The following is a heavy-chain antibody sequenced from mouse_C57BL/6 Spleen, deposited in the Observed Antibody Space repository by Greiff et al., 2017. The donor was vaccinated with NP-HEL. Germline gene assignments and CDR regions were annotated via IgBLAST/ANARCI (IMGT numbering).Heavy chain of an antibody. D-gene: IGHD2-5*01. CDR2: ISNLAYSI. V-gene: IGHV5-15*01. J-gene: IGHJ1*03. Sequence: EVMLVESGGGLVQPGGSLKLSCAASGFTFSDYGMAWVRQAPRKGPEWVAFISNLAYSIYYADTVTGRFTLSIANAKNTLYLEMSSLRSEDTAMYYCARQDSNYVGWYFDVWGTGTTVTVSS. CDR3: ARQDSNYVGWYFDV. CDR1: GFTFSDYG.